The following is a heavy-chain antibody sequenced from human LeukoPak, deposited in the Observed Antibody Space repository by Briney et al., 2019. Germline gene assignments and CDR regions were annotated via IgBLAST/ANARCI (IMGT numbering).Heavy chain of an antibody. CDR2: INPNSGGT. V-gene: IGHV1-2*02. D-gene: IGHD4-17*01. CDR1: GYTFTGYY. Sequence: ASVKVSCKASGYTFTGYYMHGVRQAPGQGLEWMGWINPNSGGTNYAQKFQGRVTMTRDTSISTAYMELSRLRSDDTAVYYCARTTYGDYEVELDYWGQGTLVTVSS. J-gene: IGHJ4*02. CDR3: ARTTYGDYEVELDY.